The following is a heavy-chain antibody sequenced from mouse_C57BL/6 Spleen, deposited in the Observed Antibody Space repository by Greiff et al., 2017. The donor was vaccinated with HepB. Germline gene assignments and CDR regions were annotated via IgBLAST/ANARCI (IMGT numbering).Heavy chain of an antibody. J-gene: IGHJ4*01. D-gene: IGHD3-1*01. CDR2: IYPGDGDT. Sequence: QVQLQQSGPELVKPGASVKISCKASGYAFSSSWMNWVKQRPGKGLEWIGRIYPGDGDTNYNGKFKGKATLTADKSSSTAYMQLSSLTSEDSAVYFCARSQFYAMEYWGQGTSVTVSS. CDR3: ARSQFYAMEY. CDR1: GYAFSSSW. V-gene: IGHV1-82*01.